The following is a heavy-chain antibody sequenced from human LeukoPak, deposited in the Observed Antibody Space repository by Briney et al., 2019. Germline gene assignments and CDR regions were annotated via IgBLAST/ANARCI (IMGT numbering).Heavy chain of an antibody. J-gene: IGHJ1*01. Sequence: GGSLRLSCAASGFTFSSYGMHWVRQAPGKGLEWVAVISYDGSNKYYADSVKGRFTISRDNSKNTLYLQMNSLRAEDTAVYYCARGLTYYYDSSGFQHWGQGTLVTVSS. CDR3: ARGLTYYYDSSGFQH. CDR2: ISYDGSNK. V-gene: IGHV3-30*03. D-gene: IGHD3-22*01. CDR1: GFTFSSYG.